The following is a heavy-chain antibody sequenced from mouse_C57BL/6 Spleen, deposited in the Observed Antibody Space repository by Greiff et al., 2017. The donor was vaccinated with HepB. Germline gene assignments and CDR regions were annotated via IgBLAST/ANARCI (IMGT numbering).Heavy chain of an antibody. CDR1: GYTFTDYY. V-gene: IGHV1-26*01. CDR2: INPNNGGT. Sequence: EVQLQQSGPELVKPGASVKISCKASGYTFTDYYMNWVKQSHGKSLEWIGDINPNNGGTSYNQKFKGKATLTVDKSSSTAYMELRSLTSEDSAVYYCARWVAPDYWGQGTTLTVSS. CDR3: ARWVAPDY. D-gene: IGHD1-1*02. J-gene: IGHJ2*01.